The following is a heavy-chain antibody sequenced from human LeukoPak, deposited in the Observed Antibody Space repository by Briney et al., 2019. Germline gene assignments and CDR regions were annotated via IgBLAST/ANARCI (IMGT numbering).Heavy chain of an antibody. CDR1: GFNFSSYN. D-gene: IGHD5-18*01. V-gene: IGHV3-21*01. CDR3: ARERGYTYNFDY. Sequence: PGGSLRLSCAASGFNFSSYNINWVRQAPGKGLEWVSSISSSSSYIYYADSVKGRFTISRDNAKNSLYLQMNSLRAEDTAVYYCARERGYTYNFDYWGQGTLVTVSS. CDR2: ISSSSSYI. J-gene: IGHJ4*02.